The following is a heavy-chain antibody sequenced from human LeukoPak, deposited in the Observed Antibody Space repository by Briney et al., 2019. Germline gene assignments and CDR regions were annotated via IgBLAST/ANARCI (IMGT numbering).Heavy chain of an antibody. D-gene: IGHD5-24*01. J-gene: IGHJ4*02. CDR3: AKDGEMATIKPCYFDY. CDR2: ISGSGGST. V-gene: IGHV3-23*01. CDR1: GFTFSSYA. Sequence: GGSLRLSCAASGFTFSSYAMSWVRQAPGKGLEWVSAISGSGGSTYYADSVKGRLTISRDNSKNTLYLQMNSLRAEDTAVYYCAKDGEMATIKPCYFDYWGQGTLVTVSS.